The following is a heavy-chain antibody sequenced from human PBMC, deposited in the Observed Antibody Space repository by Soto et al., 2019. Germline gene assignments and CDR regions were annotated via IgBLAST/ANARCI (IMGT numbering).Heavy chain of an antibody. J-gene: IGHJ6*02. CDR1: GFTFDDYT. Sequence: GGSLRLSCAASGFTFDDYTMHWVRQAPGKGLEWVSLISWDGGSTYYADSVKGRFTISRDNSKNSLYLQMNSLRTEDTALYYCAKDRGNYRNYYYYGMDVWGQGTTVTVSS. V-gene: IGHV3-43*01. D-gene: IGHD4-4*01. CDR2: ISWDGGST. CDR3: AKDRGNYRNYYYYGMDV.